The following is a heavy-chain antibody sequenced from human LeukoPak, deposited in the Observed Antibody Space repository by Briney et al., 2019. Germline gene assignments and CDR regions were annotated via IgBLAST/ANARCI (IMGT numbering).Heavy chain of an antibody. CDR3: AAGPYYYGSGSYYTFDY. J-gene: IGHJ4*02. CDR2: IYPGDSDT. CDR1: GYSFTSYW. V-gene: IGHV5-51*01. D-gene: IGHD3-10*01. Sequence: GESLKISCKGSGYSFTSYWIGWVRQMPGEGLEWIGIIYPGDSDTRYSPSFQGQVTISADKSISTAYLQWSSLKASDTAVYYCAAGPYYYGSGSYYTFDYWGQGTLVTVSS.